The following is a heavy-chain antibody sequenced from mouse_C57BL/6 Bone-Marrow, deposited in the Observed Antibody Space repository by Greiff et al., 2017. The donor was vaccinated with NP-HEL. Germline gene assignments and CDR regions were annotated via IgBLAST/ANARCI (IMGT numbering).Heavy chain of an antibody. CDR1: GYSFTGYY. J-gene: IGHJ2*01. Sequence: VQLQQSGPELVKPGASVKISCKASGYSFTGYYMHWVKQSSEKSLEWIGEINPSTGGTSYNQKFKGKATLTVDKSSSTAYMQLKSLTSEDSAVYYCARYRRRSFDYRGQGTTLTVSS. V-gene: IGHV1-43*01. CDR3: ARYRRRSFDY. CDR2: INPSTGGT.